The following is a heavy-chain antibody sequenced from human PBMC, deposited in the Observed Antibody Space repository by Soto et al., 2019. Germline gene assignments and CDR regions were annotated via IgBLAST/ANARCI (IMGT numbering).Heavy chain of an antibody. CDR1: GGTFSSYA. CDR2: IIPIFGTA. D-gene: IGHD3-10*01. J-gene: IGHJ6*02. V-gene: IGHV1-69*13. Sequence: GASVKVSCKASGGTFSSYAISWVRQAPGQGLEWMGGIIPIFGTANYAQKFQGRVTITADESTSTAYMELSSLRSEDTAVYYCARARITMVRGDNYYYYGMDGWGQGTTVTVSS. CDR3: ARARITMVRGDNYYYYGMDG.